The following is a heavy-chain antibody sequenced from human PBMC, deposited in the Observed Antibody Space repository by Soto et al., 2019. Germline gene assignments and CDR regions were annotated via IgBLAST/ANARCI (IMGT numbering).Heavy chain of an antibody. Sequence: GGSLRLSCAASGFTFSSYWMSWVRQAPGKGLEWVANIKQDGSEKYYVDSVKGRFTISRDNAKNSLYLQMNSLRAEDTAVYYCVLDLYYYDGMDVWAQGTTVTGSS. V-gene: IGHV3-7*05. CDR3: VLDLYYYDGMDV. CDR1: GFTFSSYW. D-gene: IGHD1-26*01. CDR2: IKQDGSEK. J-gene: IGHJ6*02.